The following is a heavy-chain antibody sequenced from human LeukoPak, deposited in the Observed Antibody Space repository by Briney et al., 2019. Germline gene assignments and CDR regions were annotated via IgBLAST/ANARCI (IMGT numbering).Heavy chain of an antibody. J-gene: IGHJ6*02. Sequence: ASVKVSCKASGYTLTSYSMHWVRQAPGQRLGWMGWINAGNGNTKFSQKFQGRVTITRDTSASTAYMELSSLRSEDTAVYYCARFLGGSYGMDVWGQGTTVTVSS. CDR3: ARFLGGSYGMDV. D-gene: IGHD1-26*01. CDR2: INAGNGNT. CDR1: GYTLTSYS. V-gene: IGHV1-3*01.